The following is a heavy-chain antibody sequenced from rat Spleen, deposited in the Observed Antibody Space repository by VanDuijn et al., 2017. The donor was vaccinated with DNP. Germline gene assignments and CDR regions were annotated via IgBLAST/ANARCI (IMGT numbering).Heavy chain of an antibody. Sequence: QVQLKESGPGLVQPSQTLSLTCTVSGFSLTSNSVSWVRQPPGKNLEWMGTMWSGGTTAYYSALKSRLSISRDTSKNQVFLKINSLQTEDTAIYYCTRDGSPYYSSNMDVMDAWGQGASVTVSS. D-gene: IGHD1-2*01. CDR1: GFSLTSNS. CDR2: MWSGGTT. V-gene: IGHV2-15*01. J-gene: IGHJ4*01. CDR3: TRDGSPYYSSNMDVMDA.